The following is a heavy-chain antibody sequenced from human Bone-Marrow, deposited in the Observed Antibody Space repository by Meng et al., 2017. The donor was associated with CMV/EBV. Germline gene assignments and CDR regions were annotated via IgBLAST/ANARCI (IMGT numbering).Heavy chain of an antibody. D-gene: IGHD3-3*01. CDR3: ATSSGDTSTIYY. J-gene: IGHJ4*02. V-gene: IGHV3-9*01. CDR2: ISWNSGSI. Sequence: GGSLRLSCAASGFTFDDYAMHWVRQAPGKGLEWVSGISWNSGSIGYADSVKGRFTISRDNSKNTLYLQMNSLRAEDTAVYYCATSSGDTSTIYYWGQGTLVTVSS. CDR1: GFTFDDYA.